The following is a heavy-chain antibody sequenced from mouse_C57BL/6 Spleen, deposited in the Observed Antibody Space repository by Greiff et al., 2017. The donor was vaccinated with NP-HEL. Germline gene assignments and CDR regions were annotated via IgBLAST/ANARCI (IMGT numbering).Heavy chain of an antibody. D-gene: IGHD2-3*01. CDR2: ISDGGSYT. V-gene: IGHV5-4*01. Sequence: EVKVEESGGGLVKPGGSLKLSCAASGFTFSSYAMSWVRQTPEKRLEWVATISDGGSYTYYPDNVKGRFTISRDNAKNNLYLQMSHLKSEDTAMYYCARDGYYEVNYFDYWGQGTTLTVSS. CDR1: GFTFSSYA. CDR3: ARDGYYEVNYFDY. J-gene: IGHJ2*01.